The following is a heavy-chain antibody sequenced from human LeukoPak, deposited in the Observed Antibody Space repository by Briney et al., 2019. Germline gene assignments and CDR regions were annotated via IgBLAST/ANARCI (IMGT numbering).Heavy chain of an antibody. CDR1: GASISSGNYY. CDR2: IYSSGST. D-gene: IGHD2-15*01. Sequence: SETLSLTCSVSGASISSGNYYWSWLRQPAGKGLEWIGHIYSSGSTNYNTSLKSRVTFSLDTSKDLFSLNLTSVTAADTAVYYCARGGSKFDFWGQGTLVTVSS. V-gene: IGHV4-61*10. CDR3: ARGGSKFDF. J-gene: IGHJ4*02.